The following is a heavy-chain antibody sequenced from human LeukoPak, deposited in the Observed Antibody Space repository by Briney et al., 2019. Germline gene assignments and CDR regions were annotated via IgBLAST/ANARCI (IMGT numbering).Heavy chain of an antibody. CDR3: XXXXXXXXXXXXXXX. CDR2: IKQDGSQR. V-gene: IGHV3-7*01. CDR1: GFTFSDYW. Sequence: GGSLRLSCTASGFTFSDYWMTWVRQAPGKGPEWVANIKQDGSQRYYVDSVRGRFTISRDNAKNSLFLQMNGLRAEDTAVHYCXXXXXXXXXXXXXXXXGQGTLVTVSS. J-gene: IGHJ4*02.